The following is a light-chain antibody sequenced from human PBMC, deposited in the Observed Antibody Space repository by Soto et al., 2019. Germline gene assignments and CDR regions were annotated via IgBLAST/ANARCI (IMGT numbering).Light chain of an antibody. CDR2: DVS. CDR1: SSDVGGYNS. CDR3: SSYTSSSTLVV. J-gene: IGLJ2*01. V-gene: IGLV2-14*01. Sequence: QSALTQPASVSGSPGQSITISCTGTSSDVGGYNSVSWYQQHPGKAPKLMIYDVSNRPSGVSNRFSGSKSGNTASLTISGLQGEDEADYYCSSYTSSSTLVVFGGGTKLTVL.